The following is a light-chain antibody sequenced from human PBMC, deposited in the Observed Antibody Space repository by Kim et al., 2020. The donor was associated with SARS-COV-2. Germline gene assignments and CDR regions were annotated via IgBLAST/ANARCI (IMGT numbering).Light chain of an antibody. CDR1: QSVSSRY. CDR2: GAS. Sequence: EIVLTQSPGTLSLSPGERATLSCRASQSVSSRYLAWYQQKPGQAPRLLIYGASTRATGIPDRFSGGASGTDFTLTISRLEPEDFAVYYCQQYVTSPPLFTFGQGTKLEI. V-gene: IGKV3-20*01. J-gene: IGKJ2*01. CDR3: QQYVTSPPLFT.